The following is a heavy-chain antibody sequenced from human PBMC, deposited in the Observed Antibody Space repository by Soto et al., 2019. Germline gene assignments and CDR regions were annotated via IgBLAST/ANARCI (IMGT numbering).Heavy chain of an antibody. J-gene: IGHJ3*02. CDR1: GFTFSSYS. CDR3: ARGPSPHPHDAFDI. CDR2: ISSSSSYI. V-gene: IGHV3-21*01. Sequence: PGGSLRLSCAASGFTFSSYSMNWVRQAPGKGLEWVSSISSSSSYIYYADSVKGRFTISRDNAKNSLYLQMNSLRAEDTAVYYCARGPSPHPHDAFDIWGQGTMVTVSS. D-gene: IGHD2-2*01.